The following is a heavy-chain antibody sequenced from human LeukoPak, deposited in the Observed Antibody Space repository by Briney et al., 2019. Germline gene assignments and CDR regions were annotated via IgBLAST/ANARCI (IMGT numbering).Heavy chain of an antibody. J-gene: IGHJ4*02. CDR1: GLIVRNEF. D-gene: IGHD3-9*01. CDR2: MYRDGSS. Sequence: QPGGSLRLSCGVSGLIVRNEFMNWVRQSPGRGLEWVSAMYRDGSSDYADSARDRFTISRDNSKNIVFLHMKTLRVDDTAIYYCARDKRRYFDWWGQGTLVTVSS. V-gene: IGHV3-66*01. CDR3: ARDKRRYFDW.